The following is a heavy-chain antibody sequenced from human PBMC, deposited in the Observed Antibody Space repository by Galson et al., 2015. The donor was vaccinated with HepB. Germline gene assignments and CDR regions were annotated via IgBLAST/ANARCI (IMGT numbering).Heavy chain of an antibody. CDR2: IKQDGSEK. CDR1: GFTFSSYA. CDR3: ARCDRAPYFALDY. D-gene: IGHD2/OR15-2a*01. J-gene: IGHJ4*02. V-gene: IGHV3-7*03. Sequence: SLRLSCAASGFTFSSYAMHWVRQAPGKGLEWVANIKQDGSEKYYVDSVKGRFTISRDNAKNSLYLQMNSLRAEDTAVYYCARCDRAPYFALDYWGQGTLVTVSS.